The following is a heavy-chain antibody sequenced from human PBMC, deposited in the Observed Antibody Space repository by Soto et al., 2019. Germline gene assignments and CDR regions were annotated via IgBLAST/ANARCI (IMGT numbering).Heavy chain of an antibody. CDR2: IYPGDSDT. D-gene: IGHD6-6*01. CDR3: ARSYSSSSGGYYYYGMDV. CDR1: GYSFTSYW. Sequence: PGESLKISCKGSGYSFTSYWIGWVRQMPGKGLEWMGIIYPGDSDTRYSPSFQGRVTISADKSISTAYLQWSSLKASDTAMYYCARSYSSSSGGYYYYGMDVWGQGTTVTVSS. V-gene: IGHV5-51*01. J-gene: IGHJ6*02.